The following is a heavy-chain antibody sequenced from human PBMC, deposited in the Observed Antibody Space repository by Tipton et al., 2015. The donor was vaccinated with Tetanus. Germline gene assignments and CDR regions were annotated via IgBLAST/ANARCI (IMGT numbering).Heavy chain of an antibody. Sequence: GLVKPSETLSLTCTVSGGSVRSGSYSWNWIRQPPGKGLEWLGYIYYSGSTNYNPSLKSRVTISVDTSKNQFSLKLSSVTAADTAVYYCARGTGDYWGQGTLVTVSS. D-gene: IGHD1-14*01. J-gene: IGHJ4*02. CDR3: ARGTGDY. V-gene: IGHV4-61*01. CDR2: IYYSGST. CDR1: GGSVRSGSYS.